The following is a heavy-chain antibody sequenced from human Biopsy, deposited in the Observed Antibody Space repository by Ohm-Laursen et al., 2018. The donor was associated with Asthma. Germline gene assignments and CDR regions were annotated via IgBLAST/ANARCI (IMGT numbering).Heavy chain of an antibody. CDR2: IHSVFGTT. J-gene: IGHJ4*02. CDR1: GGTFNTYV. CDR3: ARKAGSCISRTCYSLDF. V-gene: IGHV1-69*01. Sequence: SSVKVSCKSLGGTFNTYVIGWVRQAPGQGLEWLGGIHSVFGTTTYPQKFQDRVTITADDSTSTVYMELSSLRSEDTAVYYCARKAGSCISRTCYSLDFWGQGTLVTVSS. D-gene: IGHD2-2*01.